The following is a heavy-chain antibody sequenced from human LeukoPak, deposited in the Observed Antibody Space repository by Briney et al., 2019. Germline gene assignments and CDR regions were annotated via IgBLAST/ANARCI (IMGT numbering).Heavy chain of an antibody. J-gene: IGHJ4*02. CDR2: IYHSGST. Sequence: SQTLSLTCAVSGGSISSGGYSWSWIRQPPGKGLEWIGYIYHSGSTYYNPSLKSRVTISVDRSKNQFSPKLSSVTAADTAVYYCARGYDSPTGSYYFDYWGQGTLVTVSS. D-gene: IGHD3-22*01. CDR1: GGSISSGGYS. V-gene: IGHV4-30-2*01. CDR3: ARGYDSPTGSYYFDY.